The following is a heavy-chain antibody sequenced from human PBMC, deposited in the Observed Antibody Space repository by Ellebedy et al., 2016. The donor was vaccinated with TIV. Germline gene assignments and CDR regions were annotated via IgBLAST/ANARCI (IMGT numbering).Heavy chain of an antibody. CDR3: AKNWVVVAATEFGMDV. V-gene: IGHV3-30*18. CDR2: ISYDGSNK. J-gene: IGHJ6*02. CDR1: GFTFSNAW. D-gene: IGHD2-15*01. Sequence: GESLKISCAASGFTFSNAWMNWVRQAPGKGLEWVAVISYDGSNKYYADSVKGRFTISRDNSKNTLYLQMNSLRAEDTAVYYCAKNWVVVAATEFGMDVWGQGTTVTVSS.